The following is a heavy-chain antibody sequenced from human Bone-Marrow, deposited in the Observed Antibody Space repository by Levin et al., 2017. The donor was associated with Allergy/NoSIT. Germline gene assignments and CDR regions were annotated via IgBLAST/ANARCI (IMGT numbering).Heavy chain of an antibody. Sequence: GESLKIFCAASGFIFRNYAMNWVRQAPGKGLEWVSQISGSGGNTHYADSVKGRFTFSRDNSKNTLYLQMNSLRVEDTAVYYCAGYDTSAYHSPFDYWGQGTLVTVSS. D-gene: IGHD3-22*01. V-gene: IGHV3-23*01. CDR2: ISGSGGNT. J-gene: IGHJ4*02. CDR3: AGYDTSAYHSPFDY. CDR1: GFIFRNYA.